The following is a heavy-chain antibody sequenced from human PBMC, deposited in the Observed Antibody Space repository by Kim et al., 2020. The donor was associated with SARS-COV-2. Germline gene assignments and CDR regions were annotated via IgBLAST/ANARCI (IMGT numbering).Heavy chain of an antibody. V-gene: IGHV3-33*08. J-gene: IGHJ5*02. CDR1: GFTFSSYG. CDR3: ARGRSMVRRFQNWFDP. Sequence: GGSLRLSCAASGFTFSSYGMHWVRQAPGKGLEWVAVIWYDGSNKYYADSVKGRFTISRDNSKNTLYLQMNSLRAEDTAVYYCARGRSMVRRFQNWFDPWGQGTLVTVSS. D-gene: IGHD3-10*01. CDR2: IWYDGSNK.